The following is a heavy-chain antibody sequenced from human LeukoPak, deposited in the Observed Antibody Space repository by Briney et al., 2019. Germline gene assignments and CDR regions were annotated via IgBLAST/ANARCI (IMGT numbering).Heavy chain of an antibody. J-gene: IGHJ4*02. CDR1: GFTFSSFW. Sequence: GGSLRLSCAASGFTFSSFWMTWVRQAPGKGLEWVANIKQDGSEKYCVDSVRGRFTISRDNATNSLYLQTNSLRAEDTAVYYCARDLNYFDYWGQGTLVTVSS. CDR2: IKQDGSEK. CDR3: ARDLNYFDY. V-gene: IGHV3-7*01.